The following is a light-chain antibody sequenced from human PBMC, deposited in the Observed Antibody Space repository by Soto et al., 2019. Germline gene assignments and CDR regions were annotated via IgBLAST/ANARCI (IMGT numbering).Light chain of an antibody. CDR3: QHYNSYSEA. Sequence: DIEMTESPSTLSASVGDRVTITCAASQSISSWLAWYQQKPGKAPKLLIYKASTLKSGVPSRFSGSGSGTEFTLTISSLQPDDFATYYCQHYNSYSEAFGQGTKVDIK. CDR1: QSISSW. V-gene: IGKV1-5*03. CDR2: KAS. J-gene: IGKJ1*01.